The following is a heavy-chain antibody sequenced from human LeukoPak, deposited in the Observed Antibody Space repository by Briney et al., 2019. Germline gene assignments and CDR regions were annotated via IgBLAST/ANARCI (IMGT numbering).Heavy chain of an antibody. V-gene: IGHV4-59*01. CDR3: ARNLIPEQLVLNF. Sequence: PSETLSLTCTVSGGSISDYYWNWIRQPPGKGLEWIGYIYYTGSTNYNPSLKSRVTMSVDTSKNQFSLNLRSVTPEDTAVYYCARNLIPEQLVLNFWGQGTLVTVSS. CDR2: IYYTGST. J-gene: IGHJ4*02. CDR1: GGSISDYY. D-gene: IGHD6-13*01.